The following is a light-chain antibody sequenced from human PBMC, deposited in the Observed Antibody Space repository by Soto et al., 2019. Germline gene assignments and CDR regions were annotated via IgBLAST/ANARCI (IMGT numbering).Light chain of an antibody. J-gene: IGLJ1*01. V-gene: IGLV2-14*01. CDR3: SSLTTRFTYV. CDR2: EVS. CDR1: SSDVGAYNY. Sequence: QSALTQPASESGSPGQSVAISCSGTSSDVGAYNYVSWYQQHPGKAPKLLLSEVSNRPSGVSDRFFGSKSGNTASLTISGLQAEDEADYYCSSLTTRFTYVFGTGTKLTVL.